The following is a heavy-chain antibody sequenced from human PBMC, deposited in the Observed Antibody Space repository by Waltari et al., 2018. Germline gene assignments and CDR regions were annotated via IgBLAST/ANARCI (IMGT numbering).Heavy chain of an antibody. CDR2: IYYRGTT. V-gene: IGHV4-39*07. D-gene: IGHD3-3*01. J-gene: IGHJ5*02. CDR3: ARVARGGYYTGWFDT. CDR1: GGSISSTRHY. Sequence: QLQLQESGPGLVKPSETLSLTCSVSGGSISSTRHYWAWIRQPPGKGLEWIGSIYYRGTTDYNLSLKSRVTLSVDTSKNQFSLKRSSVTAADTAMYFCARVARGGYYTGWFDTWGQGALVTVSS.